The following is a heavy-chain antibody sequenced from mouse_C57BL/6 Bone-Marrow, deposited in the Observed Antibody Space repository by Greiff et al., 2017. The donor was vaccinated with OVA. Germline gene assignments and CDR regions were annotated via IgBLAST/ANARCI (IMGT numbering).Heavy chain of an antibody. CDR3: ARYIGTRVAYYFDY. Sequence: EVMLVESGGGLVQPGGSLSLSCAASGFTFTDYYMSWVRQPPGQALEWLGFIRNKANSSTTEYSASVKGRFTISRDNSQSILYLKMNALRAEDSATDDCARYIGTRVAYYFDYWGQGTTLTVSS. J-gene: IGHJ2*01. D-gene: IGHD2-14*01. CDR1: GFTFTDYY. CDR2: IRNKANSSTT. V-gene: IGHV7-3*01.